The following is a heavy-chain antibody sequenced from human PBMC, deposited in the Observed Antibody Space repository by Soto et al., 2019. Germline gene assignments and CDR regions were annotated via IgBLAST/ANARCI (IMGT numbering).Heavy chain of an antibody. CDR3: TQSGRRGYGNYGMDV. V-gene: IGHV3-72*01. Sequence: EVQLVESGGGLVQPGGSLRLSCAASGFTFSDHYMDWVRQAPGKGLEWVGRTRNKANSYTTEYAASVKGRFTISRDDSKNSLFLQMANLKTEDTAVYYCTQSGRRGYGNYGMDVWGQGTTVTVSS. J-gene: IGHJ6*02. CDR2: TRNKANSYTT. D-gene: IGHD6-25*01. CDR1: GFTFSDHY.